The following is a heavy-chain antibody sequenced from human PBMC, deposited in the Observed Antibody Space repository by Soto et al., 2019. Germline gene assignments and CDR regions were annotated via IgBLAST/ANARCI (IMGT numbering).Heavy chain of an antibody. V-gene: IGHV4-34*01. D-gene: IGHD6-13*01. CDR2: INHSGST. J-gene: IGHJ6*02. CDR1: GGSFSGYY. Sequence: SETLSLTCAVYGGSFSGYYWSWIRQPPGKGLEWIGEINHSGSTNYNPSLKSRVTISVDTSKNQFSLKLSSVTAADTAVYYCARIGAAAGMYYYYYGMDVWGQGTTVTVSS. CDR3: ARIGAAAGMYYYYYGMDV.